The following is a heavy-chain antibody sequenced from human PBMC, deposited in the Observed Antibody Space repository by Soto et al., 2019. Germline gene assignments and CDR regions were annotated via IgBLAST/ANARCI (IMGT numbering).Heavy chain of an antibody. V-gene: IGHV5-51*01. Sequence: GESLKISCQCSGYTFSNFWIGWVRQLPGKGLEWMGIIYPGDHETRYSPSFHGKVTISADKSINTAYLQWNSLEASDTAFYFCARSPRSSPYFDYWGQGALVTVYS. CDR1: GYTFSNFW. CDR2: IYPGDHET. CDR3: ARSPRSSPYFDY. J-gene: IGHJ4*02. D-gene: IGHD6-13*01.